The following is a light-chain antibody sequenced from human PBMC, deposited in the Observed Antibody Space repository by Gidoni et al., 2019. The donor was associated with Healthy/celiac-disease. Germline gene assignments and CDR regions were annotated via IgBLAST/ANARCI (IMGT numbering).Light chain of an antibody. Sequence: DIQMTQSPSSLSESVGDRVTITCRASQSISSYLNWYQQKPGKAPKLLIYAASSLQSGVPSRFSGSGSGTDFTLTISSLQPEDFATYYCQQSYSTPPMYTFGQGTKLEIK. V-gene: IGKV1-39*01. CDR3: QQSYSTPPMYT. CDR1: QSISSY. J-gene: IGKJ2*01. CDR2: AAS.